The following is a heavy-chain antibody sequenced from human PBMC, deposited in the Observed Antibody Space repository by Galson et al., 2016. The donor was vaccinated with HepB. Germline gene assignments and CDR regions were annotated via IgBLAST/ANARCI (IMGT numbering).Heavy chain of an antibody. V-gene: IGHV3-23*01. D-gene: IGHD1-26*01. CDR1: GLMFSNYA. CDR2: ISRNGENT. CDR3: ASFEVSGRYFQH. J-gene: IGHJ1*01. Sequence: SLRLSCAASGLMFSNYAMSWVRQAPGKGLAWVSVISRNGENTYYADSVKGRFTISRDNSKNTLYLQMNSLRAEDTAEYYCASFEVSGRYFQHWGQGTLVTVSS.